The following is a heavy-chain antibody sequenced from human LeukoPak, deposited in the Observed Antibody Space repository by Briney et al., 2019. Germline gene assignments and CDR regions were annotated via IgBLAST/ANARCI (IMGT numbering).Heavy chain of an antibody. CDR2: IYGGGNI. J-gene: IGHJ4*02. D-gene: IGHD5-24*01. Sequence: GGSLRLSCAASGFTVSSNYMNWVRQAPGKGLEWVSVIYGGGNIYYADSVKGRFTVSRDNSKNTLYLQMNSLRAEDTAVYYCARGAGYNYPYYFDYWGQGTLVTVSS. CDR3: ARGAGYNYPYYFDY. V-gene: IGHV3-53*01. CDR1: GFTVSSNY.